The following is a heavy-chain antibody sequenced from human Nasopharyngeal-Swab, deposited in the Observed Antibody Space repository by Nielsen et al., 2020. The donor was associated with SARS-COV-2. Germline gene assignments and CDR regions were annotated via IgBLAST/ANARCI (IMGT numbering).Heavy chain of an antibody. CDR3: AHRRAMAFSRDFDF. V-gene: IGHV2-5*02. J-gene: IGHJ4*02. Sequence: SGPTLVKPTQTLTLTCTFSGFSLSTKEVGVGWIRQSPGKAPEWLALIYWDDEKRYSPSLWSRLTVTKGTSRNQVVLTMTNMDPVDTATYYCAHRRAMAFSRDFDFWGQGTLVTVSS. CDR2: IYWDDEK. CDR1: GFSLSTKEVG. D-gene: IGHD6-19*01.